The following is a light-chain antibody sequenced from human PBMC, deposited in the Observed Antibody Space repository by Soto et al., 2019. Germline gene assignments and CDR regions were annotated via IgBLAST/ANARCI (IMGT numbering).Light chain of an antibody. CDR1: PISSN. CDR3: QQRSSWIT. Sequence: VVTQSPASLSVSPGDRVTIPCRAGPISSNLAWHQQRPGQAPRLLIYGASVRATGVPARFSGSGSATDFTLTISSLEPEDFAVYYCQQRSSWITFGQGTRLEIK. CDR2: GAS. J-gene: IGKJ5*01. V-gene: IGKV3-11*01.